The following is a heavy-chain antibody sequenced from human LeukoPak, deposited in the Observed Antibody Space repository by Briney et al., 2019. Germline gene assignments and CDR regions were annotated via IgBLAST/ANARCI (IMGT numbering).Heavy chain of an antibody. CDR3: ARDSVSEWLAPIYYYYYMDV. CDR1: GGSISSGSYY. CDR2: IYTSGST. J-gene: IGHJ6*03. V-gene: IGHV4-61*02. Sequence: SETLSLTCTVSGGSISSGSYYWSWIRQPAGKGLEWIGRIYTSGSTNYNPSLKSRVTISVDTSKNQFSLKLSSVTAADTAVYYCARDSVSEWLAPIYYYYYMDVWGKGTTVTVSS. D-gene: IGHD3-3*01.